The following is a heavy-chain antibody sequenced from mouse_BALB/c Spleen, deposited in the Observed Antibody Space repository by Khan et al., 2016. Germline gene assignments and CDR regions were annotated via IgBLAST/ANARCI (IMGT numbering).Heavy chain of an antibody. Sequence: QIQLVQSGPELKKPGKTVKISCKASGYTFTNYGMNWVKQAPGKGLKWMGWINTYSGESTYADDFKGRFAFSLETSANTAYLQINNLKHEDTATXFCARYRYYYSSSRYFDVWGAGTTVTVSS. J-gene: IGHJ1*01. CDR1: GYTFTNYG. D-gene: IGHD1-1*01. V-gene: IGHV9-3-1*01. CDR3: ARYRYYYSSSRYFDV. CDR2: INTYSGES.